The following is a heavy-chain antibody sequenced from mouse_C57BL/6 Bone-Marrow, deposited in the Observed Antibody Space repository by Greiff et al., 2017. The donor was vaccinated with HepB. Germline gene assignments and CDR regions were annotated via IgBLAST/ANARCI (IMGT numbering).Heavy chain of an antibody. D-gene: IGHD1-1*01. Sequence: VKLQQPGAELVKPGASVKLSCKASGYTFTSYWMHWVKQRPGRGLEWIGRIDPNSGGTKYNEKFKSKATLTVDKPSSTAYMQLSSLTSEDSAVYYCGSYYYGSSPHWYFDVWGTGTTVTVSS. CDR3: GSYYYGSSPHWYFDV. CDR1: GYTFTSYW. CDR2: IDPNSGGT. V-gene: IGHV1-72*01. J-gene: IGHJ1*03.